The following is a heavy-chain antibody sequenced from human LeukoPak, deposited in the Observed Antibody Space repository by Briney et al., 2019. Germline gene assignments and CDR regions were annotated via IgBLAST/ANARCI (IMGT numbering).Heavy chain of an antibody. CDR3: ASSHTYQPYYFDY. CDR1: GGSTSSYY. J-gene: IGHJ4*02. Sequence: KPSDTLSLTRAVSGGSTSSYYRSWIRQPPGKGLEWIGYIYYSGSTNDNPSLKSRVTISVDTSKNQFSLKLSSVTAADTAVYYCASSHTYQPYYFDYWGQGTLVTDSS. CDR2: IYYSGST. V-gene: IGHV4-59*07. D-gene: IGHD3-16*01.